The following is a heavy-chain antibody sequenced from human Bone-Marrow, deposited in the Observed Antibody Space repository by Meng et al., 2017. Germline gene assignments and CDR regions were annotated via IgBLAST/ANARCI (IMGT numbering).Heavy chain of an antibody. Sequence: LSLTCAASGFTFSSYSMNWVRQAPGKGLEWVSSISSSSSYIYYADSVKGRFTISRDNAKNSLYLQMNSLRAEDTAVYYCARERDYDILTGYYNTEFDYWGQGTLVTVSS. CDR2: ISSSSSYI. CDR1: GFTFSSYS. V-gene: IGHV3-21*01. D-gene: IGHD3-9*01. CDR3: ARERDYDILTGYYNTEFDY. J-gene: IGHJ4*02.